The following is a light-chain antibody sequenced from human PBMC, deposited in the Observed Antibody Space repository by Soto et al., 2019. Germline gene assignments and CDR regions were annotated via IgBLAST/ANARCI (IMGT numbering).Light chain of an antibody. CDR2: GAS. V-gene: IGKV3-20*01. CDR1: QSVSSSY. CDR3: QQYGSSPFT. J-gene: IGKJ3*01. Sequence: LPLSPCTLALSPGERATLSCRPSQSVSSSYLAWYQQKPGQAPRLLIYGASSRATGIPDRFSGSGSGTDFTLTISRLEPEDFAVYYCQQYGSSPFTFGPGTKVDIK.